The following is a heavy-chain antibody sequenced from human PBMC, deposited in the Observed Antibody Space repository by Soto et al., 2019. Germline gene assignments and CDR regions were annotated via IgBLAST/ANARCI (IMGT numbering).Heavy chain of an antibody. CDR2: IKQDGSER. CDR3: ARWDNGYDF. Sequence: EVQLVESGGTLVQPGESLRLSCAASGFTISRYWMSWVRKAPGKGLEWVANIKQDGSERYYMGSVNGRFTISRDNAKNSLCLQISSLTVEDTAVYYCARWDNGYDFGGQGTLVTISS. D-gene: IGHD5-12*01. V-gene: IGHV3-7*01. CDR1: GFTISRYW. J-gene: IGHJ4*02.